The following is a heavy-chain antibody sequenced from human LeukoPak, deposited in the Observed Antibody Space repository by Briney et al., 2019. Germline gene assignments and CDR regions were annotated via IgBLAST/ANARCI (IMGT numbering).Heavy chain of an antibody. CDR3: ARDLSERYSTDY. Sequence: GGSLRLSCAASGFTFSNYGIIWVRQAPGKGLEWVAVVSANGYTKYYADSVKGRFTISRDNSRNTLDLQMNSLRVEDTAVYYCARDLSERYSTDYWGQGTLVTVSS. CDR1: GFTFSNYG. V-gene: IGHV3-30*03. CDR2: VSANGYTK. J-gene: IGHJ4*02. D-gene: IGHD1-26*01.